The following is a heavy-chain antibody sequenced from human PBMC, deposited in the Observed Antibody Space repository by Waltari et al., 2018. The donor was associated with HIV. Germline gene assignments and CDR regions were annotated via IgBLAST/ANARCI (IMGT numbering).Heavy chain of an antibody. CDR1: GYTFTGHY. CDR2: INPNSGGT. V-gene: IGHV1-2*02. J-gene: IGHJ6*02. D-gene: IGHD1-1*01. Sequence: QVQLVQSGAEVKKPGASVKVPCKASGYTFTGHYLHWVRQDPGQALEWMGWINPNSGGTNYAQKFQGRVTMTRDTSISTAYMELSRLRSDDTAVYYCARVELEQFYYYYYGMDVWGQGTTVTVSS. CDR3: ARVELEQFYYYYYGMDV.